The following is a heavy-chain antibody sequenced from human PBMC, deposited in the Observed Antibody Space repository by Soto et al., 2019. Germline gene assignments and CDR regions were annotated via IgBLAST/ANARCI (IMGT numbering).Heavy chain of an antibody. J-gene: IGHJ6*02. Sequence: QVQLVQSGAEVKKPGASVKVSCKASGYSFTSYDINWVRQATGQGLEWMGWMNPNSGNTGYAQKFRGRVTMTRNTSISTAYMELSSLRSEDTAVYYCARERTGTTSMDVWGQGTTVTVSS. V-gene: IGHV1-8*01. CDR2: MNPNSGNT. CDR1: GYSFTSYD. CDR3: ARERTGTTSMDV. D-gene: IGHD1-1*01.